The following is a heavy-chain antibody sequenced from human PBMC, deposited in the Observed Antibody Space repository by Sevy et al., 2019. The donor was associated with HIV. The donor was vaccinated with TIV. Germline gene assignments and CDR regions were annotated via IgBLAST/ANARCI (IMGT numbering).Heavy chain of an antibody. V-gene: IGHV1-8*01. CDR1: GYTFTSYD. Sequence: ASVKVSCKASGYTFTSYDINWVRQATGQGLEWMGWMNPNSGNTGYAQKFQGRVTMTRNTSISTAYMELSSLRSEDTAGYYYASSTLNYDSSGYYTTSYYYYGMDVWGQGTTVTVSS. CDR2: MNPNSGNT. D-gene: IGHD3-22*01. CDR3: ASSTLNYDSSGYYTTSYYYYGMDV. J-gene: IGHJ6*02.